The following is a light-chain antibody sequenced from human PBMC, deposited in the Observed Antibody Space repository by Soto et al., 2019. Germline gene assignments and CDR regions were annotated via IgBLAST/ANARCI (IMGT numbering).Light chain of an antibody. CDR3: QQYNDWPRT. Sequence: TVMTQSPATLSVSPGETATLSCRASQSFTSSLAWYQQKPGQAPRLLIYRTSARATGVPARFSGSGSGTEFTLTISNLQSEDFAVYYCQQYNDWPRTFGQGTKVEMK. CDR2: RTS. J-gene: IGKJ1*01. CDR1: QSFTSS. V-gene: IGKV3-15*01.